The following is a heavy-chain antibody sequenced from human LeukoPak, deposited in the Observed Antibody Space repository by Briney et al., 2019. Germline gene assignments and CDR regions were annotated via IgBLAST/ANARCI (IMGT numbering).Heavy chain of an antibody. CDR3: ASGTYLYYFDY. D-gene: IGHD1-26*01. CDR1: GFTFNSFG. V-gene: IGHV3-30*03. CDR2: ISFDGSSK. J-gene: IGHJ4*02. Sequence: GGSLRLSCAASGFTFNSFGMHWVRQAPGKWLEWVAVISFDGSSKYYADSVKGRITISRDNSRNTLYLQMNGLRAEDTAMYYCASGTYLYYFDYWGQGDLVTVSS.